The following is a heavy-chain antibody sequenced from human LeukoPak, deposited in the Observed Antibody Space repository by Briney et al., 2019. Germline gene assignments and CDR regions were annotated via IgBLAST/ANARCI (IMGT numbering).Heavy chain of an antibody. CDR3: AAKLRGSSWHYFQD. Sequence: PSETLSLTCTVSGGSIRSYYWTWIRQPPGKEMEWIGYVYYSADTHYNPSLKSRVTMSLDTSTNHISLRLSSVTSADTAVYYCAAKLRGSSWHYFQDWGQGALVTVSS. V-gene: IGHV4-59*01. CDR2: VYYSADT. CDR1: GGSIRSYY. J-gene: IGHJ1*01. D-gene: IGHD6-13*01.